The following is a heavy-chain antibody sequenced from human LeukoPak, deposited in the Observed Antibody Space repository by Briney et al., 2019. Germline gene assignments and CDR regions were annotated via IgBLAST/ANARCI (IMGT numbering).Heavy chain of an antibody. CDR1: GFTFSSYA. CDR2: ISGSGGST. V-gene: IGHV3-23*01. J-gene: IGHJ6*02. Sequence: QSGGSLRLSCAASGFTFSSYAMSWVRQAPGKGLEWVSAISGSGGSTYYADSVKGRFTISRDNSKNTLYLQMNSLRAEDTAVYYCARGGLAAAPETYGMDVWGQGTTVTVSS. D-gene: IGHD6-13*01. CDR3: ARGGLAAAPETYGMDV.